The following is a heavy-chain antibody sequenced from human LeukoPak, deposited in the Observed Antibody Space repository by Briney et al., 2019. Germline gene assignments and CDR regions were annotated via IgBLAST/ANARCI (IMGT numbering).Heavy chain of an antibody. CDR2: IYSGGST. CDR3: ARGGSYITMTYFDY. CDR1: GFTVSSNY. V-gene: IGHV3-53*01. J-gene: IGHJ4*02. D-gene: IGHD3-22*01. Sequence: GGSLRLSCAASGFTVSSNYMSWVRQAPGKGLEWVSVIYSGGSTYYADSVKGRFTISRGNSKNTLYLQMNSLRAEDTAVYYCARGGSYITMTYFDYWGQGTLVTVSS.